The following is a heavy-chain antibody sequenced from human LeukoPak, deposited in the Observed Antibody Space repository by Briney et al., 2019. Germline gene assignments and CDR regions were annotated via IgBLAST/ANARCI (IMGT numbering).Heavy chain of an antibody. V-gene: IGHV3-30*18. Sequence: GGSLRLSCAASGFTFSSYGMHWVRQAPGKGLEWVAVISYDGSNKYYADSVKGRFTIPRDNSKNTLYLQMNSLRAEDTAVYYCAKDTYCSSTSCYLAFVYYYYGMDVWGKGTTVTVSS. CDR2: ISYDGSNK. CDR1: GFTFSSYG. D-gene: IGHD2-2*01. CDR3: AKDTYCSSTSCYLAFVYYYYGMDV. J-gene: IGHJ6*04.